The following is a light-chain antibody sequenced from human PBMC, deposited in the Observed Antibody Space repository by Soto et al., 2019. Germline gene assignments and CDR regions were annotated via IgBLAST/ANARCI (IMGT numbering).Light chain of an antibody. CDR3: SSYTSSSTYVV. J-gene: IGLJ2*01. Sequence: QFVLTQPASVSGSPGQSITISCTGTSSDVGGYNYVSWYQQHPGKAPKLMIYDVINRPSGVSNRFSGSKSGNSASLTISGLQAEDEADYYCSSYTSSSTYVVFGGGTKLTVL. V-gene: IGLV2-14*03. CDR2: DVI. CDR1: SSDVGGYNY.